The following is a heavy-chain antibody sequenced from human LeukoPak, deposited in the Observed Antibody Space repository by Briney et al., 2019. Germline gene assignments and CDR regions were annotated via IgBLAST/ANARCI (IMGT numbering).Heavy chain of an antibody. CDR3: ARAYGRNYYYYMDV. Sequence: SETLSLTCTVSGGSISSYYWSWIRQPPGKGLEWIGYIYYSGSTNYNPSLKSRVTISVDTSKNQFSLKLKSVTAADTAVYYCARAYGRNYYYYMDVWGKGTTVTISS. CDR1: GGSISSYY. D-gene: IGHD2-8*01. CDR2: IYYSGST. J-gene: IGHJ6*03. V-gene: IGHV4-59*01.